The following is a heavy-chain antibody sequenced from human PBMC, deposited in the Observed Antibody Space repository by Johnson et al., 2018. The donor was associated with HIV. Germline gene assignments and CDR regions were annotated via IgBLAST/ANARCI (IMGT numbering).Heavy chain of an antibody. CDR1: GFTFSNAW. CDR3: TTDSGWVPLEAFDI. CDR2: VKSKTDGGTT. J-gene: IGHJ3*02. V-gene: IGHV3-15*01. D-gene: IGHD6-19*01. Sequence: EVQLVESGGGLVKPGGSLRLSCAASGFTFSNAWMSWVRQAPGKGLEWVGRVKSKTDGGTTDYTAPVKGRFTISRDDSKNTLYLQMNSLKTVDTAVYYCTTDSGWVPLEAFDIWGQGTMVTVSS.